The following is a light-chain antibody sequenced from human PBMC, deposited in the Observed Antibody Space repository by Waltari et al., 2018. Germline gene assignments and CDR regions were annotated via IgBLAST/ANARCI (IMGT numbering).Light chain of an antibody. CDR3: CSFTSTSSWV. CDR2: DVN. V-gene: IGLV2-14*03. CDR1: SRDIGASNY. J-gene: IGLJ3*02. Sequence: HSALTQPASVSGSPGQSITISCTGTSRDIGASNYVSWYQQHPGKAPKLIIFDVNNRPSGVSSRFSGSKSGNTASLTISGLQAEDEADFYCCSFTSTSSWVFGGGTKLTVL.